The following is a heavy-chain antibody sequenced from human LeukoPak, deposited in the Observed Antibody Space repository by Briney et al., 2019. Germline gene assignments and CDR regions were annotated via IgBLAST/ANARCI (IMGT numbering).Heavy chain of an antibody. CDR2: IRSKANSYAT. V-gene: IGHV3-73*01. Sequence: HTGGSLRLSCAASGFTFSGSVMHWVRQASGKGLEWVGRIRSKANSYATAYAASVKGRFTISRDDSKNTAYLQMNSLKTEDTAVYYCTSPGTKRGYSYGFSGLSEWGQGTLVTVSS. CDR3: TSPGTKRGYSYGFSGLSE. D-gene: IGHD5-18*01. J-gene: IGHJ4*02. CDR1: GFTFSGSV.